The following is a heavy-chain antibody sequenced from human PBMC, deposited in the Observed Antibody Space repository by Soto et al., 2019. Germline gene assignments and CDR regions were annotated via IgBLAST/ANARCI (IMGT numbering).Heavy chain of an antibody. CDR1: GGSISTSPSY. D-gene: IGHD2-21*01. V-gene: IGHV4-39*01. CDR3: ARQTTTGDTDLWFAH. J-gene: IGHJ5*02. Sequence: QLQLLESGPGLVKASETLSLTCNVSGGSISTSPSYWAWIRQPPGKGLEWLAHIFYSGSTYYNPYLASRVTVTVDTSKKEFSLKLRAVTAADTAAYYCARQTTTGDTDLWFAHLRQGTLVTVS. CDR2: IFYSGST.